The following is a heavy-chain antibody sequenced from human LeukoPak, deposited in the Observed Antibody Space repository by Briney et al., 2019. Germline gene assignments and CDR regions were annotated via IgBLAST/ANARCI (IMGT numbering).Heavy chain of an antibody. CDR1: GGSISSSSYY. V-gene: IGHV4-39*07. CDR3: ARDVTQLLWFGERRGDYFDY. CDR2: LYYSGST. D-gene: IGHD3-10*01. J-gene: IGHJ4*02. Sequence: SETLSLTCTVSGGSISSSSYYWGWIRQPPGKGLEWIGSLYYSGSTYYNPSLKSRVTISVDTSKNQFSLKLSSVTAADTAVYYCARDVTQLLWFGERRGDYFDYWGQGTLVTVSS.